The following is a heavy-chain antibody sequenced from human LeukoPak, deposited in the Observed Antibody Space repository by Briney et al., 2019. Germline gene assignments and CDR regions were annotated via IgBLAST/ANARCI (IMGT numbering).Heavy chain of an antibody. Sequence: KPSETLSLTCAVYGGSFSGYYWSWIRQPPGKGLEWIGEINHSGSTNYNPSLKSRVTISVDTSKNQFSLNLSSVTAADTAVYYCARGSFPTTVTTRTHDYWGQGTLVTVSS. J-gene: IGHJ4*02. D-gene: IGHD4-17*01. V-gene: IGHV4-34*01. CDR1: GGSFSGYY. CDR3: ARGSFPTTVTTRTHDY. CDR2: INHSGST.